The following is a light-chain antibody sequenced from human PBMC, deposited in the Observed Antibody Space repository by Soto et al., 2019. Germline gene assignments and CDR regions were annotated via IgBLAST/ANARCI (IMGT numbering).Light chain of an antibody. CDR3: SSYTSSSILYV. CDR2: EVS. V-gene: IGLV2-14*01. CDR1: SSDVGGYNY. J-gene: IGLJ1*01. Sequence: QSALTQPASVSGSPGQSITISCTGTSSDVGGYNYVSWYQQHPGKAPKLMIYEVSHRPSGVSNRFSGSKSGNTASLTISGLQAEAQAYYYCSSYTSSSILYVFGTGTKLTVL.